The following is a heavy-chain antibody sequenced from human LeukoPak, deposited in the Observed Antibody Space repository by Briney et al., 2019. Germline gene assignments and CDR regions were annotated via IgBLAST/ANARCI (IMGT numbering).Heavy chain of an antibody. CDR2: ISYDGSNK. J-gene: IGHJ3*02. Sequence: GGSLRLSCATSGFTFSSYAMHWVRQAPGKGLEWVAVISYDGSNKYYADSVKGRFTISRDNSKNTLYLQMNSLRAEDTAVYYCARPSSSWLDAFDIWGQGTMVTVSS. CDR3: ARPSSSWLDAFDI. D-gene: IGHD6-13*01. CDR1: GFTFSSYA. V-gene: IGHV3-30-3*01.